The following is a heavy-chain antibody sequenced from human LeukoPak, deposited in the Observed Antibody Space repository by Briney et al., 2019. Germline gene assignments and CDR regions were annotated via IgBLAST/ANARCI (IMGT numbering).Heavy chain of an antibody. V-gene: IGHV4-34*01. D-gene: IGHD3-10*01. J-gene: IGHJ4*02. CDR2: INHSGST. Sequence: PSETLSLTCAVYGGSFSGYYWSWIRQPPGKGLEWIGEINHSGSTNYNPSLKSRVTISVDTSKNQFSLKLSSVTAADTAVYYCAIRLLWFGELSKWGQGTLVTVSS. CDR1: GGSFSGYY. CDR3: AIRLLWFGELSK.